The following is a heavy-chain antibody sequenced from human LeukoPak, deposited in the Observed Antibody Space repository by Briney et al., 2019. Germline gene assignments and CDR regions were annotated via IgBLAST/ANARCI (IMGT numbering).Heavy chain of an antibody. CDR1: GYTFTGYY. CDR2: INPNSGGT. V-gene: IGHV1-2*02. CDR3: ARVLGIGMATII. J-gene: IGHJ4*02. D-gene: IGHD5-24*01. Sequence: GASVKVSCKASGYTFTGYYMHWVRQAPGQGLEWMGWINPNSGGTNYAQKFQGRVPMTRDTSISTAYMELSRLRSDDTAVYYCARVLGIGMATIIWGQGTLVTVSS.